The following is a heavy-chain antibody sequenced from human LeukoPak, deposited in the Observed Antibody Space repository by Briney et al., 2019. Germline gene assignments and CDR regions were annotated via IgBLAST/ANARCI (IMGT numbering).Heavy chain of an antibody. V-gene: IGHV3-11*01. J-gene: IGHJ4*02. CDR1: GFTFSDYY. D-gene: IGHD3-22*01. Sequence: GGSLRLSCAASGFTFSDYYMSWIRQAPGKGLEWVSYISSSGSTIYYADSVKGRFTISRDNSKNTLYLQLNSLRAEDTAVYYCAKATGWLDPYDYWGQGTLVTVSS. CDR3: AKATGWLDPYDY. CDR2: ISSSGSTI.